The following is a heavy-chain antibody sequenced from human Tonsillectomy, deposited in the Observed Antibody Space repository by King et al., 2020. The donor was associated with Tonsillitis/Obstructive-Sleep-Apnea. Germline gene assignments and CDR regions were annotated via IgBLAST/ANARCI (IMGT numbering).Heavy chain of an antibody. CDR1: GFTFSSHG. D-gene: IGHD2-2*02. CDR3: ARDFEYYSSTRCYNDYYYGMDV. V-gene: IGHV3-33*01. J-gene: IGHJ6*02. Sequence: QLVQSGGGVVQPGRSLRLSCAASGFTFSSHGIHWVRQAPGKGLEWVAVIWYDGSNKYYEDSVKGRFPISRDNSKNTLYLKMTRLKAGDTSVYYCARDFEYYSSTRCYNDYYYGMDVWGQGTTVTVSS. CDR2: IWYDGSNK.